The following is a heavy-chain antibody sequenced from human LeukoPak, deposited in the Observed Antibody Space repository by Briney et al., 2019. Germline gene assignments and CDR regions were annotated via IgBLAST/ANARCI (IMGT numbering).Heavy chain of an antibody. J-gene: IGHJ5*02. CDR2: IYPGDSDT. Sequence: GESLKISCQGSGYSFALYWIGWVRQMPGKGLDWMGIIYPGDSDTRYSPSFQGQVTISVDKSISTAYLQWNSLKAADTAIYYCARRVLTGSDWFDPWGQGTLVTVTS. CDR3: ARRVLTGSDWFDP. CDR1: GYSFALYW. D-gene: IGHD3-9*01. V-gene: IGHV5-51*01.